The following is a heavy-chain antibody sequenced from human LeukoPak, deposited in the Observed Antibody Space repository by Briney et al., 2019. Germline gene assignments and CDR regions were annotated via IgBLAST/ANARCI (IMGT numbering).Heavy chain of an antibody. CDR1: GFTFSSYS. Sequence: PGGSLRLSCAASGFTFSSYSMNWVRQAPGKGLEWVSSISSSSSYIYYADSVKGRFTISRDNAKNSLYLQMNSLRAEDTAVYYCARFRVAVDGTGDYFDYWGQGTLVTVSS. CDR3: ARFRVAVDGTGDYFDY. J-gene: IGHJ4*02. CDR2: ISSSSSYI. D-gene: IGHD6-19*01. V-gene: IGHV3-21*01.